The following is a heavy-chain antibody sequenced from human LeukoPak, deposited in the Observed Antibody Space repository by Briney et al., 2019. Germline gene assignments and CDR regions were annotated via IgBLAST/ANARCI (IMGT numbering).Heavy chain of an antibody. J-gene: IGHJ4*02. D-gene: IGHD3-10*01. V-gene: IGHV3-7*01. CDR3: ARDFGYYGSGSYPDCFDY. CDR2: IKQDGNEK. Sequence: GGSLRLSCAASGFTFSTYWMNWVRQAPGKGLEWVANIKQDGNEKYYVDSVKGRFTIPRDNAKNSLFLQMNSLRAEDTAIYYCARDFGYYGSGSYPDCFDYWGQGTLVTVSS. CDR1: GFTFSTYW.